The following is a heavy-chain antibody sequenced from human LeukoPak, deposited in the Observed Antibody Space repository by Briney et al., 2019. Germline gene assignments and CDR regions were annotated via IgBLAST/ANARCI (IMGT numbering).Heavy chain of an antibody. V-gene: IGHV3-48*02. CDR3: ARQVCSGGSCYGSHNFDH. Sequence: PGGSLRLSCAASGFTFSSYSMTWVRQAPGKGLEWVSYISSSSSTIYYADSVKGRFTISRDNAKNSLYLQMNSLRDEDTAVYYCARQVCSGGSCYGSHNFDHWGQGTLVTVSS. D-gene: IGHD2-15*01. CDR1: GFTFSSYS. CDR2: ISSSSSTI. J-gene: IGHJ4*02.